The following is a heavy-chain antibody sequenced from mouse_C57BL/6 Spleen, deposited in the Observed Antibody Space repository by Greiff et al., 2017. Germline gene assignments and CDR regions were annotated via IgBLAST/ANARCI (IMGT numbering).Heavy chain of an antibody. J-gene: IGHJ1*03. CDR1: GYSITSDY. CDR3: ARSGHYYGSSWYFDV. V-gene: IGHV3-8*01. CDR2: ISYSGST. D-gene: IGHD1-1*01. Sequence: EVKLQESGPGLAKPSQTLSLTCSVTGYSITSDYWHWIRKFPGNKLEYMGYISYSGSTYYNPSLKSRISITRDTSKNQYYLQLNSVTTEDTATYYCARSGHYYGSSWYFDVWGTGTTVTVSA.